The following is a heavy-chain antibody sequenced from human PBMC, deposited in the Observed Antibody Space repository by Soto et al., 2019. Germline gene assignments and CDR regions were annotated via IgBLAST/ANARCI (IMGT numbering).Heavy chain of an antibody. Sequence: PGGSLRLSCAASGFTFSTYNMNWVRQAPGKGLEWISYISSSGSPIYYADSVRGRFTISRDNAKNSLYLQMDSLRAEDTAVYYCATRILYYYYMDVWGKGTTVTVSS. CDR1: GFTFSTYN. V-gene: IGHV3-48*01. D-gene: IGHD2-15*01. CDR2: ISSSGSPI. CDR3: ATRILYYYYMDV. J-gene: IGHJ6*03.